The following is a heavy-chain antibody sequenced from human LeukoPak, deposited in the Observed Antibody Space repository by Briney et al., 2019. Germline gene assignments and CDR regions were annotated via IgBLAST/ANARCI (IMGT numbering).Heavy chain of an antibody. V-gene: IGHV5-51*01. J-gene: IGHJ4*02. CDR2: IYPGDYDT. CDR1: GYSFTTYW. CDR3: ARQTVPGLLYFDY. D-gene: IGHD6-19*01. Sequence: GESLKISCKGLGYSFTTYWIGWVRQMPGKGLEWMAIIYPGDYDTRYNPSFQGQVTISADKSISTAYLQWRTLKASDTAMYYCARQTVPGLLYFDYWGQGTLVTVSS.